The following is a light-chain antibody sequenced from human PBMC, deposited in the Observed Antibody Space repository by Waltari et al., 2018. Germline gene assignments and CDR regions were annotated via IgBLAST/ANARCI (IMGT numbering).Light chain of an antibody. Sequence: QSVLTQPPSVSAAPGQKVTISCSGSSSNIGNNYVSWSQQLPGTAPKVLIYDNNKRPSGIPDRFSGSKSGTSATLDSTGLQTGDEADYYCGTWDSTLSAGVFGGGTQLTVL. CDR1: SSNIGNNY. CDR3: GTWDSTLSAGV. J-gene: IGLJ7*01. CDR2: DNN. V-gene: IGLV1-51*01.